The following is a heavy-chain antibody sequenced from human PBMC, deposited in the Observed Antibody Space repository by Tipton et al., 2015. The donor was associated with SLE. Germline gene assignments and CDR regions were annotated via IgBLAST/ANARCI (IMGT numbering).Heavy chain of an antibody. J-gene: IGHJ6*02. D-gene: IGHD4/OR15-4a*01. CDR2: ISGYNGNT. V-gene: IGHV1-18*01. CDR1: SYTFTSYG. Sequence: QLVQSGAEVKKPGASVKVSCKASSYTFTSYGISWVRQAPGQGLEWMGWISGYNGNTDYAQKLQGRVTMTTDTSTSTAYMELSSLRSEDTAVYYCARPAGASYYYYKYGMDVWGQGSTVTVSS. CDR3: ARPAGASYYYYKYGMDV.